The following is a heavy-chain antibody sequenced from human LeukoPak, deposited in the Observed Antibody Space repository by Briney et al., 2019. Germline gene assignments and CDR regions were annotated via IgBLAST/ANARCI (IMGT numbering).Heavy chain of an antibody. Sequence: GGSLRLSCAASGFTFSSYGMHWVRQAPGKGLEWVAVISYDGSNKYYADSVKGRFTISRDNSKNTLYLQMNSLRAEDTAVYYCAKDGDGSYYTPFDYWGQGTLVPVSS. D-gene: IGHD1-26*01. J-gene: IGHJ4*02. V-gene: IGHV3-30*18. CDR3: AKDGDGSYYTPFDY. CDR2: ISYDGSNK. CDR1: GFTFSSYG.